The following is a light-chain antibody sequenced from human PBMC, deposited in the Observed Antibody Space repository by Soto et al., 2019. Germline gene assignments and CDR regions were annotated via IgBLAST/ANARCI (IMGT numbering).Light chain of an antibody. V-gene: IGKV3-20*01. CDR1: QSVSTRS. CDR2: GAS. Sequence: EIVLTQSPGTLSLSPGERATLSCRASQSVSTRSLAWYQQKPGQAPRLLISGASSRAADIPDRFSGSGSGTDFTLTINRREPEDFAVYYCQQYDSSPRTFGQGTKVE. J-gene: IGKJ1*01. CDR3: QQYDSSPRT.